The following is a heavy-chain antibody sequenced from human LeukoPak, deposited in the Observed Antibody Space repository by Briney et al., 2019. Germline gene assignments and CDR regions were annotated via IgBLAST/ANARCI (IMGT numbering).Heavy chain of an antibody. CDR3: ARVSSSSWLNYYYYMDV. Sequence: PSETLSLTCTVSGGSISSYYWSWIRQPPGKGLEWIGYIYYSGSTNYNPSLKSRVTISVDTSKNQFSLKLSSVTAADTAVYYCARVSSSSWLNYYYYMDVWGKGTTVTVSS. D-gene: IGHD6-13*01. CDR2: IYYSGST. J-gene: IGHJ6*03. CDR1: GGSISSYY. V-gene: IGHV4-59*08.